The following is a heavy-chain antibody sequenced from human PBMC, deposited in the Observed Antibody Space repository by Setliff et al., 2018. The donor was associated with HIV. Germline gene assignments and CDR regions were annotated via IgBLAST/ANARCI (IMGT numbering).Heavy chain of an antibody. CDR1: GYSISSGCY. D-gene: IGHD5-12*01. V-gene: IGHV4-38-2*01. J-gene: IGHJ4*02. CDR3: ARQPLYNDYDWRSYY. Sequence: KSSETLSLTCAVSGYSISSGCYWGWIRQPPGKGLEWIGSMYHTGSTYYSPSLNSRFTISVDTSKNQFSLKLRSVTAADTAVYYCARQPLYNDYDWRSYYWGQGTLVTVSS. CDR2: MYHTGST.